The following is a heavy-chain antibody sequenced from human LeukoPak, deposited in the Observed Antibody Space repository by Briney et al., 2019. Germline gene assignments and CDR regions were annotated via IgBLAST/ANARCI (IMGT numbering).Heavy chain of an antibody. Sequence: GGSLRLSCAASGFSFSNYWMSWVRQAPGKGLEWVANIKQDGSEKYYVDSVKGRFTISRDNAKNSLYLQMNSLRAEDTAVYYCARDLSSGCYGLWGQGTLVTVSS. CDR2: IKQDGSEK. CDR1: GFSFSNYW. CDR3: ARDLSSGCYGL. V-gene: IGHV3-7*01. J-gene: IGHJ4*02. D-gene: IGHD6-19*01.